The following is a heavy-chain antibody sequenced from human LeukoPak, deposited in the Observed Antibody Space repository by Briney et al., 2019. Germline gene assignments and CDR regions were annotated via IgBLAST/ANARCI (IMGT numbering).Heavy chain of an antibody. CDR3: ARIYSYYHYMDV. CDR2: IHYSGST. D-gene: IGHD2-15*01. V-gene: IGHV4-39*01. J-gene: IGHJ6*03. Sequence: SETLSLTCTVSGGSISSSSYYWGWIRQPPGKGLEWIANIHYSGSTYYNPSLKSRVTISVDTSKNQFSLKLSSVAAADTALYYCARIYSYYHYMDVWGKGTTVTVSS. CDR1: GGSISSSSYY.